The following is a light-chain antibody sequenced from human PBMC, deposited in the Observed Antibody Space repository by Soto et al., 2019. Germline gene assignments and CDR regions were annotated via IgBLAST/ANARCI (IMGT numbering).Light chain of an antibody. V-gene: IGKV3-15*01. CDR2: GAS. CDR1: QSVSSN. Sequence: EIVMTQSPATLSVSPGGRSTLACRASQSVSSNLACYQHKPGQAPXLLIYGASTRATGIPAKFSGGGSGTELTLTISSLQSEDFAIYYCQQYKNGWTFGQGTRWIS. J-gene: IGKJ1*01. CDR3: QQYKNGWT.